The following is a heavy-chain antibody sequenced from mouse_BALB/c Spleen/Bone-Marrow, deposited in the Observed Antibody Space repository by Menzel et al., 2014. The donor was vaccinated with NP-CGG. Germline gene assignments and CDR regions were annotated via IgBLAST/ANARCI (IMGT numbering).Heavy chain of an antibody. CDR2: ISTYSGNT. CDR3: ARGRQHGLRSFAY. J-gene: IGHJ3*01. CDR1: GYTFTDYA. Sequence: QVTLKESGPELVWPGVSVKISCKGSGYTFTDYAMHWVKQSHAKSLEWIGVISTYSGNTNYNQKFKGKATMTVDKSSSTTNKERDKLTSEDSAIYYCARGRQHGLRSFAYWGQGTLVTVAA. D-gene: IGHD3-2*01. V-gene: IGHV1S137*01.